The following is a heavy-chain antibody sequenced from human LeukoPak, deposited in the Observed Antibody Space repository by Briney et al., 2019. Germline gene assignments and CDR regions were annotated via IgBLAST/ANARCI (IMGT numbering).Heavy chain of an antibody. CDR3: AKVARDSWSGHAFDY. J-gene: IGHJ4*02. CDR2: ISYDGRNK. CDR1: GFTFSSYG. Sequence: GGSLRLSCAASGFTFSSYGMHWVRQAPGKGLEWVAVISYDGRNKNYADSVKGRFTISRDNSMNTLYLQMNGLRPENTAVYYCAKVARDSWSGHAFDYWGQGTLVTVSS. D-gene: IGHD3-3*01. V-gene: IGHV3-30*04.